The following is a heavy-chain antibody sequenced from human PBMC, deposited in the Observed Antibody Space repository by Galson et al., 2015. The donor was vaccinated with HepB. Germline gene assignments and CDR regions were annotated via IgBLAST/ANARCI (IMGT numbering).Heavy chain of an antibody. Sequence: SLRLSCAASGFTFDDYTMHWVRQAPGTGLEWVSLINWDGDSTFYADSVKGRFTIYRDNSKKSLYLQMNSLRTEDSALYYCTKDTSSGWSGGYFDYWGQGTLVTVSS. CDR3: TKDTSSGWSGGYFDY. D-gene: IGHD6-19*01. CDR2: INWDGDST. J-gene: IGHJ4*02. V-gene: IGHV3-43*01. CDR1: GFTFDDYT.